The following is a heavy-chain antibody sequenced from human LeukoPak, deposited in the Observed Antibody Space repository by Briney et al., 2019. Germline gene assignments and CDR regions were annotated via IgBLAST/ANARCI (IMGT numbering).Heavy chain of an antibody. Sequence: SETLSLTCTVSGGSISTYYWNWIRQPPGKGLEWIGYIYYSGSTYYNPPLKSRVTISVDTSKNQFSLKLSSVTAADTAVYYCARSPPRLGYCSGGSCYSRGVEGYWFDPWGQGTLVTVSS. CDR3: ARSPPRLGYCSGGSCYSRGVEGYWFDP. V-gene: IGHV4-59*06. J-gene: IGHJ5*02. CDR2: IYYSGST. D-gene: IGHD2-15*01. CDR1: GGSISTYY.